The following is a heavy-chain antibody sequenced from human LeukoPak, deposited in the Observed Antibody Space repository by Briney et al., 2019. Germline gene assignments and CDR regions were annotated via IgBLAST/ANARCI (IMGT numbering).Heavy chain of an antibody. Sequence: PSETLSLTCTVSGGSISSSSYYWGWVRQPPGKGLEWIGSIYYSGSTYYNPSLKSRVTISVDTSKNQFSLKLSSVTAADTAVYYCARVYYGSGSYYNEGWGQGTLVTVSS. V-gene: IGHV4-39*01. J-gene: IGHJ4*02. CDR2: IYYSGST. CDR1: GGSISSSSYY. D-gene: IGHD3-10*01. CDR3: ARVYYGSGSYYNEG.